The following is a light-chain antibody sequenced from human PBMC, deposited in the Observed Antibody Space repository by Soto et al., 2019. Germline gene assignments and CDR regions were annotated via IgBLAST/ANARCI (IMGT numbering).Light chain of an antibody. CDR3: QQYRSSQS. J-gene: IGKJ1*01. V-gene: IGKV3-20*01. Sequence: EIVLTQSPGTLSLSPGERATLSCRASQSVSSSYLAWYQQKPGQAPRLLIYGASSKATGIPDRFSGSGSGTDFTLTISRLEPEDFAVYYCQQYRSSQSFGQGNKVEIK. CDR2: GAS. CDR1: QSVSSSY.